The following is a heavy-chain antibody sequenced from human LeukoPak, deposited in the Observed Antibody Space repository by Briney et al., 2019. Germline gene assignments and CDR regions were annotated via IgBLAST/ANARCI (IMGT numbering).Heavy chain of an antibody. CDR2: INHSGST. CDR3: ARGNGYCSGGSCYSFNYYYYGMDV. J-gene: IGHJ6*02. V-gene: IGHV4-39*07. Sequence: SETLSLTCSVSGGSISSRSYCWGWTRQPPGKGLEWIGEINHSGSTNYNPSLKSRVTISVDTSKNQFSLKLSSVTAADTAVYYCARGNGYCSGGSCYSFNYYYYGMDVWGQGTTVTVSS. D-gene: IGHD2-15*01. CDR1: GGSISSRSYC.